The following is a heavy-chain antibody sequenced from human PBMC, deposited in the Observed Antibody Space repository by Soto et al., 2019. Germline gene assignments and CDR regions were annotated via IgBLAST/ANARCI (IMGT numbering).Heavy chain of an antibody. CDR2: IFYLGPS. J-gene: IGHJ5*02. V-gene: IGHV4-39*01. CDR1: GDSIISSDFY. D-gene: IGHD3-3*02. CDR3: ARHSLALRKNNWFDP. Sequence: PSETLSITCTVSGDSIISSDFYWGWVRQPPGKGLEWIGSIFYLGPSYYNPSLKSRVTMSVDTSKNQFSLRLRSVTAADTALYFCARHSLALRKNNWFDPWGQGIMVTVSS.